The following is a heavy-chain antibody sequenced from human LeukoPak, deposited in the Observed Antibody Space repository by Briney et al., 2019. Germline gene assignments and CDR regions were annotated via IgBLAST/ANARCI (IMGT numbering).Heavy chain of an antibody. CDR2: ISSSGSTI. D-gene: IGHD2-2*01. CDR3: ASYLCSSTSCQGASFDY. CDR1: GSTFSDYY. Sequence: PGGSLRLSCAASGSTFSDYYMSWIRQAPGKGLEWVSYISSSGSTIYYADSVKGRFTISRDNAKNSLYLQMNSLRAEDTAVYYCASYLCSSTSCQGASFDYWGQGTLVTVSS. V-gene: IGHV3-11*01. J-gene: IGHJ4*02.